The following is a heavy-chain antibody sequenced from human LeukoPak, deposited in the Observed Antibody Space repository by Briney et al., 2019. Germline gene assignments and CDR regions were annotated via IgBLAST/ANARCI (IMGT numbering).Heavy chain of an antibody. CDR1: GYTFTSYD. V-gene: IGHV1-69*05. D-gene: IGHD2-2*01. CDR2: IIPIFGTA. Sequence: ASVKVSCKTSGYTFTSYDINWVRQATGQGLEWMGGIIPIFGTANYAQKFQGRVTITTDESTSTAYMELSSLRSEDTAVYYCARGSVVPAAGHYYYMDVWGKGTTVTVSS. CDR3: ARGSVVPAAGHYYYMDV. J-gene: IGHJ6*03.